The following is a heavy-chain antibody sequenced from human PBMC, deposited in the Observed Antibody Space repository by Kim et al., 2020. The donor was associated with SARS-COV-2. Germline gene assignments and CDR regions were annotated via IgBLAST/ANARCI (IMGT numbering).Heavy chain of an antibody. V-gene: IGHV3-53*04. D-gene: IGHD6-13*01. J-gene: IGHJ5*02. CDR3: ARAYSSSWSNWFDP. Sequence: ADSVKGRFTISRHNSKNTLYLQMNSLRAEDTAVYYCARAYSSSWSNWFDPWGQGTLVTVSS.